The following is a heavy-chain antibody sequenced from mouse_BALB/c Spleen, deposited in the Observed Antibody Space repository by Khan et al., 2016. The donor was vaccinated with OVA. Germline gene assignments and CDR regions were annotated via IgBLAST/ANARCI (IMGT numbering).Heavy chain of an antibody. V-gene: IGHV2-2*01. CDR2: IWRGGST. Sequence: QVQLQESGPGLVQPSQTLSITCTVSGFTLTTYGIHWVRQSPGKGLEWLGVIWRGGSTDSNAPFNSRLSTSTANSKSHAVFKLNSLQADDTAITYCARSAERNDFTYWGQGTLVTVAA. J-gene: IGHJ3*01. CDR3: ARSAERNDFTY. CDR1: GFTLTTYG. D-gene: IGHD2-12*01.